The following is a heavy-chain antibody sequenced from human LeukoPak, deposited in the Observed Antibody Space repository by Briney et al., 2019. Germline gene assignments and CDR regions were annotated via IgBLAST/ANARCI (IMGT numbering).Heavy chain of an antibody. V-gene: IGHV3-33*01. Sequence: GGSLRLSCAASGFTFSSYGMYWVRQAPGKGLEWVAVIWYDGSNKYYADSVKGRFTISRDNSKNTLYLQMNSLRAEDTAVYYCARDLVGATSGMDVWGQGTTVTVSS. CDR1: GFTFSSYG. CDR2: IWYDGSNK. D-gene: IGHD1-26*01. CDR3: ARDLVGATSGMDV. J-gene: IGHJ6*02.